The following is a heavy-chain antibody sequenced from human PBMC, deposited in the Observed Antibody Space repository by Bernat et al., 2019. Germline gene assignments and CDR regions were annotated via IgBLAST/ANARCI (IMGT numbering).Heavy chain of an antibody. J-gene: IGHJ6*03. Sequence: EVQLVESGGGLVKPGGSLRLSCAASGFTFSNAWMSWVRQAPGKGLEWVGRIKSKTDGGTTDYAAPVNGRFTISRDDSKNTLYLQMNSLKTEDTAVYYCTADIVVVPAAIHYYYMDVWGKGTTVTVSS. V-gene: IGHV3-15*01. CDR1: GFTFSNAW. CDR3: TADIVVVPAAIHYYYMDV. D-gene: IGHD2-2*01. CDR2: IKSKTDGGTT.